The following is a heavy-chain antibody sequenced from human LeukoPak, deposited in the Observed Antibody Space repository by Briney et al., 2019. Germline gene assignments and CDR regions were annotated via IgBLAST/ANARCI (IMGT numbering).Heavy chain of an antibody. D-gene: IGHD2-2*01. J-gene: IGHJ4*02. Sequence: SETLSLTCTVSGGSISSGDYYWCWIRQPPGKGLEWIGYIYYSGNTYYNPSLKCRVTISVDTSRNQFSLKLSSVTAADTALYYCARIDTVVLPSTMFDYWGQGTLVTVSS. CDR1: GGSISSGDYY. CDR3: ARIDTVVLPSTMFDY. CDR2: IYYSGNT. V-gene: IGHV4-30-4*01.